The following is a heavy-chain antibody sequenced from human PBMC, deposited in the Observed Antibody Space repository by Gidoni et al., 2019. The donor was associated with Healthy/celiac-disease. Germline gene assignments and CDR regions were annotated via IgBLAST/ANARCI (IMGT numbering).Heavy chain of an antibody. CDR2: ISGSGGST. D-gene: IGHD6-19*01. V-gene: IGHV3-23*01. Sequence: EVQQLESGGGLVKPGGSLRLSCAASGFTFSCYAMSWVSAISGSGGSTYYAVSVKGRFTISRDNSKNTLYLQMNSLRAEDTAVYYCAKEYRTAVAGFDYWGQGTLVTVSS. CDR1: GFTFSCYA. J-gene: IGHJ4*02. CDR3: AKEYRTAVAGFDY.